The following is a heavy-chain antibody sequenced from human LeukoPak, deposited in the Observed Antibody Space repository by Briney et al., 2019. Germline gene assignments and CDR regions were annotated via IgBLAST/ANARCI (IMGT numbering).Heavy chain of an antibody. CDR3: VVEYVDGMDV. CDR2: ISWDGGST. J-gene: IGHJ6*04. Sequence: RPGGSLRLSCAASGFTFDDYAMHWVRQAPGKGLEWVSLISWDGGSTCYADSVKGRFTISRDNSKNSLYLQMNSLRAEDTALYYCVVEYVDGMDVWGKGTTVTVSS. V-gene: IGHV3-43D*03. D-gene: IGHD3-16*01. CDR1: GFTFDDYA.